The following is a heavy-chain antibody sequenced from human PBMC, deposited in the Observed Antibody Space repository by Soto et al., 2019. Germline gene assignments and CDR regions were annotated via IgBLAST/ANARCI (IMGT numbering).Heavy chain of an antibody. CDR1: GGSISSYY. D-gene: IGHD2-21*02. V-gene: IGHV4-59*08. Sequence: SETLSLTCTVSGGSISSYYWSWIRQPPGKGLEWIGYIYYSGSTNYNPSLKSRVTISVDTSKNQFSLKLSSVTAADTAVYYCARRSPTTVTAPRDYYYYYMDVWGKGTTVTVSS. CDR2: IYYSGST. CDR3: ARRSPTTVTAPRDYYYYYMDV. J-gene: IGHJ6*03.